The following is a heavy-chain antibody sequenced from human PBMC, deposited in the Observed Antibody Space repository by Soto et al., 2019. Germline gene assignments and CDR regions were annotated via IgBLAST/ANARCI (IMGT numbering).Heavy chain of an antibody. CDR1: GGTFSSYA. J-gene: IGHJ4*02. CDR2: IITIFGTA. Sequence: QVQLVQSGAEVKKPGSSVKVSCKASGGTFSSYAISWVRQAPGQGLEWMGGIITIFGTANYAQKLQGRVTITADESTRTAYMELSSLRSEDTAVYYCAREGWTGRYYYDSSGYYCDWGQGTLVTVSS. D-gene: IGHD3-22*01. V-gene: IGHV1-69*12. CDR3: AREGWTGRYYYDSSGYYCD.